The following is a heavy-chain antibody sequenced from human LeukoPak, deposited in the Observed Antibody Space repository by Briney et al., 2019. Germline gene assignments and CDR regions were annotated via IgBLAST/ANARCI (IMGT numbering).Heavy chain of an antibody. CDR1: GFTFSSYG. V-gene: IGHV3-33*06. CDR3: AKDRAQTGEGTFDY. D-gene: IGHD7-27*01. J-gene: IGHJ4*02. CDR2: IWYDGSNK. Sequence: PGRSLRLSCAASGFTFSSYGMHWVRQAPGKGLEWVAVIWYDGSNKYYADSVKGRFTISRDNSKNTLYLQMNSLRAEDTAVYYCAKDRAQTGEGTFDYWCQGTLVTVSS.